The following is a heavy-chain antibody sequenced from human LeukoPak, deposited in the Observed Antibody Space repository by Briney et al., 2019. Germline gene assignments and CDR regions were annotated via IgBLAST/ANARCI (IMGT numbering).Heavy chain of an antibody. CDR2: ISSSSSII. CDR1: GFTFSSYS. CDR3: ATDHCSGGSCYPN. Sequence: AGGSLRLSCAASGFTFSSYSMNWVRQAPGKGLEWVSYISSSSSIIYYADSVKGRFTISRDNAKNSLYLQMNSLRVEDTAVYYCATDHCSGGSCYPNWGQGTLVTVSS. J-gene: IGHJ4*02. D-gene: IGHD2-15*01. V-gene: IGHV3-48*04.